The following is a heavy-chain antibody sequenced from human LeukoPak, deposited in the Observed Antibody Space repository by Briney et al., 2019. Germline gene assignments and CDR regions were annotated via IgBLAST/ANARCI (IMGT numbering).Heavy chain of an antibody. J-gene: IGHJ4*02. CDR2: IYYSGST. V-gene: IGHV4-59*01. CDR3: ARDVTWTYFDF. Sequence: PSETLSLTCTVSGGSISSYYWSWIRQSPGKGLEWIGNIYYSGSTNYNPSLKSRVTTSLDTSKNQFSLKLSSVTAADTAVYYCARDVTWTYFDFWGQGTLVTVSS. D-gene: IGHD3/OR15-3a*01. CDR1: GGSISSYY.